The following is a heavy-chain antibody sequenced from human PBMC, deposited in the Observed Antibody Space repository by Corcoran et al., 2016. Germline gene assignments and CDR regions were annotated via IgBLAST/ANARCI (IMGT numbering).Heavy chain of an antibody. CDR1: GFTFSSYG. CDR2: IWYDGSNK. D-gene: IGHD1-26*01. Sequence: QVQLVESGGGVVQPGRSLRLSCAASGFTFSSYGMHWVRQAPGKGLEWVAVIWYDGSNKYYADSVKGRFTISRDNSKNTLYLQMNSLRAEDTAVYYCARGAYSGSYPDYWGQGTLVTVSS. CDR3: ARGAYSGSYPDY. V-gene: IGHV3-33*01. J-gene: IGHJ4*02.